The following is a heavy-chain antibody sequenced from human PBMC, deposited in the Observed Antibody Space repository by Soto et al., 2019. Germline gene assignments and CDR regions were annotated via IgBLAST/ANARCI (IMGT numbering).Heavy chain of an antibody. D-gene: IGHD6-19*01. CDR2: IIPIFGTA. J-gene: IGHJ6*02. Sequence: SVKVSCKASGGTFSSYAISWVRQAPGQGLEWMGGIIPIFGTANYAQKFQGRVTITADKSTSTAYMELSSLRSEDTAVYHCARVPPKRAGNDYYYGMDVWGQGTTVTVSS. CDR1: GGTFSSYA. V-gene: IGHV1-69*06. CDR3: ARVPPKRAGNDYYYGMDV.